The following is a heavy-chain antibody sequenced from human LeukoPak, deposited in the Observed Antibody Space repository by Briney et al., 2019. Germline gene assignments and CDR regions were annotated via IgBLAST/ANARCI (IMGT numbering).Heavy chain of an antibody. CDR1: GGSFSGYY. D-gene: IGHD3-10*01. V-gene: IGHV4-34*01. J-gene: IGHJ5*02. CDR2: INHSGST. Sequence: SETLSLTCAVYGGSFSGYYWSWIRQPPGKGLEWIGEINHSGSTNYNPSLKSRVTISVDPSKNQFSLKLSSVTAADTAVYYCARARYYYGSGSLPFDPWDQGTLVTVSS. CDR3: ARARYYYGSGSLPFDP.